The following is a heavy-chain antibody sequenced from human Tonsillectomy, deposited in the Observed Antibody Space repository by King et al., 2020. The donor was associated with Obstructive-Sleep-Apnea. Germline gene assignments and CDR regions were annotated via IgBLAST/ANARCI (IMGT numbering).Heavy chain of an antibody. D-gene: IGHD6-13*01. CDR3: ARHLIAGAHPAAFDI. J-gene: IGHJ3*02. CDR2: IYPGDSDT. Sequence: QLVQSGAEVKKPGESLKISCKGSGYSFTSYWIGWVRQMPGKGLEWMGIIYPGDSDTRDSPSFQGQVTISADKSISTAYLQWSSLKASDTAMYYCARHLIAGAHPAAFDIWGQGTMVTVSS. V-gene: IGHV5-51*01. CDR1: GYSFTSYW.